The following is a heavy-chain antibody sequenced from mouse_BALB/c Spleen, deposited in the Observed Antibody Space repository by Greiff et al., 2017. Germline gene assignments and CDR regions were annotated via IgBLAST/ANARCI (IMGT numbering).Heavy chain of an antibody. CDR1: GFNIKDTY. D-gene: IGHD2-4*01. CDR2: IDPANGNT. Sequence: EVQLVESGAELVKPGASVKLSCTASGFNIKDTYMHWVKQRPEQGLEWIGRIDPANGNTKYDPKFQGKATITADTSSNTAYLQLSSLTSEDTAVYYCAMITTSTFAYWGQGTLVTVSA. J-gene: IGHJ3*01. CDR3: AMITTSTFAY. V-gene: IGHV14-3*02.